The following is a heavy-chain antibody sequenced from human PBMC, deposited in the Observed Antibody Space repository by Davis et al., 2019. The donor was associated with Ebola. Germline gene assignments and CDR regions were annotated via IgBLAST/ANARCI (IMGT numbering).Heavy chain of an antibody. CDR3: GGAWD. J-gene: IGHJ4*02. Sequence: PGGSLRLSCAASEFTFSNYDMSWVRQAPGKVLDWVSRIGSNGATTHYADSVRGRSTISRDNSRNTRYLQWNSVRAEDTAVYYCGGAWDWGQGTLVIVSS. V-gene: IGHV3-23*01. CDR1: EFTFSNYD. CDR2: IGSNGATT. D-gene: IGHD1-26*01.